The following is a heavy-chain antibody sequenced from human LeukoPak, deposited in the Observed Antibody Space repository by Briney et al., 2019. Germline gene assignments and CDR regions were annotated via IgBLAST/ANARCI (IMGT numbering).Heavy chain of an antibody. CDR1: GYTFTSYY. Sequence: ASVKVSCKASGYTFTSYYMHWVRQAPGQGLEWMGIINPSGGSTSYAQKLQGRVTMTTDTSASTAYMELRSLRSDDTAVYYCARGAPQARHAFDIWGQGTMVTVSS. CDR2: INPSGGST. V-gene: IGHV1-46*01. CDR3: ARGAPQARHAFDI. J-gene: IGHJ3*02.